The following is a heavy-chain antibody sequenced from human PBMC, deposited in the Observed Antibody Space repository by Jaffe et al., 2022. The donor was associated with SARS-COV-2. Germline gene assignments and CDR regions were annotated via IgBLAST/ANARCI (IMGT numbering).Heavy chain of an antibody. Sequence: EVQLVESGGGLVKPGGSLRLSCAASGFTFSNAWMSWVRQAPGKGLEWVGRIKSKTDGGTTDYAAPVKGRFTISRDDSKNTLYLQMNSLKTEDTAVYYCTTDYYYDSSGYYRVGQHWGQGTLVTVSS. CDR2: IKSKTDGGTT. V-gene: IGHV3-15*01. CDR1: GFTFSNAW. CDR3: TTDYYYDSSGYYRVGQH. D-gene: IGHD3-22*01. J-gene: IGHJ1*01.